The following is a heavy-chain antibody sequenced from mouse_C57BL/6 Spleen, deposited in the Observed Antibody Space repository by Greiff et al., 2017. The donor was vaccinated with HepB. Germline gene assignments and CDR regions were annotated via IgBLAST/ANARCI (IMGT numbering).Heavy chain of an antibody. CDR2: INPNNGGT. CDR1: GYTFTDYN. D-gene: IGHD2-4*01. J-gene: IGHJ4*01. V-gene: IGHV1-22*01. Sequence: SGPELVKPGASVKMSCKASGYTFTDYNMHWVKQSHGKSLEWIGYINPNNGGTSYNQKFKGKATLTVNKSSSTAYMELRSLTSEDSAVYYCAPYDYDEGPSHYYAMDYWGQGTSVTVSS. CDR3: APYDYDEGPSHYYAMDY.